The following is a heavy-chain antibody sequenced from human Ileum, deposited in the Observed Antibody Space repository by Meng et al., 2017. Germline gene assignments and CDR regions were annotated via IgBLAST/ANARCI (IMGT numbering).Heavy chain of an antibody. Sequence: QLQLVQSGSELKKPGASVKVSCKAAGYTFTRYTLNWVRQAPGQGLAWMGWINTNTGNPTYAQGFTGRFVFSLDASVSTAYLQINSLKAEDTAVYYCATDGSRGSSKYWGQGTLVTVSS. CDR1: GYTFTRYT. D-gene: IGHD2-15*01. J-gene: IGHJ4*02. CDR3: ATDGSRGSSKY. CDR2: INTNTGNP. V-gene: IGHV7-4-1*02.